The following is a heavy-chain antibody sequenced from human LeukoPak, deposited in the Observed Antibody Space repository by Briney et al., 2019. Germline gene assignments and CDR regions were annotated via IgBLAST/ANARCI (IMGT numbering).Heavy chain of an antibody. D-gene: IGHD3-22*01. CDR1: GGSISSDY. CDR3: ARINHSSGYNNWFDP. J-gene: IGHJ5*02. V-gene: IGHV4-4*07. Sequence: SETLSLTCTVSGGSISSDYWSWIRQPAGKGLEWIGRIYTSGSTNYNPSLKSRVTMSVDTSKNQFSLKLNSVTAADTAVYYCARINHSSGYNNWFDPWGQGTLVTVSS. CDR2: IYTSGST.